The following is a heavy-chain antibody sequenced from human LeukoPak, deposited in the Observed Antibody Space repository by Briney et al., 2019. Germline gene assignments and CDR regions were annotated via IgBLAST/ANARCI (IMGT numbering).Heavy chain of an antibody. V-gene: IGHV3-48*01. CDR2: ITGSSSTI. CDR3: ARGFPGVDTVDAVEFDY. Sequence: GGSLRLSCAASGFTFSSYSMNWVRQAPGKGLEWVSYITGSSSTIYYADSVKGRFTISRDNAKNSLFLQMNSLRAEDTAVYYCARGFPGVDTVDAVEFDYWGQGTLVTVSS. J-gene: IGHJ4*02. CDR1: GFTFSSYS. D-gene: IGHD5-18*01.